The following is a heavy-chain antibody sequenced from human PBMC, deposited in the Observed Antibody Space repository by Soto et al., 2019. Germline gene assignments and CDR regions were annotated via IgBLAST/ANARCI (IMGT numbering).Heavy chain of an antibody. CDR2: INHSGRV. V-gene: IGHV4-34*01. D-gene: IGHD3-22*01. CDR3: STGAYDTNGYYRFDP. J-gene: IGHJ5*01. Sequence: QVQLQQWGAGLLKPSETLSLTCAVYGGSFSGHSWTWIRQSPGKGLEWYGDINHSGRVNYSPSLKSRVTISLDTSKNQFSLTLSAATAADTAMYYCSTGAYDTNGYYRFDPWGQGTLVTVSS. CDR1: GGSFSGHS.